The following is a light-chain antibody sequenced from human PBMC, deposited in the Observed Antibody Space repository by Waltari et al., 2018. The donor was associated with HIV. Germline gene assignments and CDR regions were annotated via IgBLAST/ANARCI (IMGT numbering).Light chain of an antibody. V-gene: IGKV3-11*01. J-gene: IGKJ4*01. CDR3: HQRRDWPPSVS. CDR1: QYISSP. Sequence: EIVLTPSPVTLSLSTGERATLSCSHSQYISSPLALYPQKPVQAPRLLISGASNRAAGIPARFSGSGSGTDFTLTITSLEPEDFAVYYCHQRRDWPPSVSFGGGTKVEIK. CDR2: GAS.